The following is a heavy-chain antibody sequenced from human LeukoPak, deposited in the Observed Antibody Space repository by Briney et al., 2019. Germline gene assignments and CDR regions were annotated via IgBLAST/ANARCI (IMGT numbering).Heavy chain of an antibody. J-gene: IGHJ3*02. V-gene: IGHV3-23*01. CDR2: VSTSGETT. CDR1: GFSFSTYG. Sequence: PGGSLRLSCVGSGFSFSTYGMTWVRQAPGKGLEWVSSVSTSGETTYYADSVKGRFTISRDNSKSTLYLQMNSLRAEDTAVYYCARAGSIHTNDDAFDIWGQGTMVTVSS. CDR3: ARAGSIHTNDDAFDI.